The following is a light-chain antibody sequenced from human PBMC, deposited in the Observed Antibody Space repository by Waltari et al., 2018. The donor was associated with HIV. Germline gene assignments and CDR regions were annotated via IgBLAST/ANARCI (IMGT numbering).Light chain of an antibody. CDR2: EDN. CDR1: SCSIASNY. J-gene: IGLJ3*02. Sequence: NFMLTQPHSVSESPGTTVTILCTRSSCSIASNYVPRDQHRPGSSPTTVIYEDNQRPSGVPDRFSGSIDSSSNSASLTISGLKTEDEADYYCQSYDSSNHWVFGGGTKLTVL. V-gene: IGLV6-57*01. CDR3: QSYDSSNHWV.